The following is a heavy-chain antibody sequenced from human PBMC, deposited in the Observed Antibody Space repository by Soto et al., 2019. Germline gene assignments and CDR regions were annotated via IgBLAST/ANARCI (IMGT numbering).Heavy chain of an antibody. Sequence: ASVKVSCKASGGTFSSYAISWVRQAPGQGLEWMGGIIPIFGTANYAQKFQGRVTITADESTSTAYMELSSLRSEDTAVYYCARTASDIFTGYSDYYYFDYWGQGNLVTVSS. CDR3: ARTASDIFTGYSDYYYFDY. CDR2: IIPIFGTA. V-gene: IGHV1-69*13. D-gene: IGHD3-9*01. CDR1: GGTFSSYA. J-gene: IGHJ4*02.